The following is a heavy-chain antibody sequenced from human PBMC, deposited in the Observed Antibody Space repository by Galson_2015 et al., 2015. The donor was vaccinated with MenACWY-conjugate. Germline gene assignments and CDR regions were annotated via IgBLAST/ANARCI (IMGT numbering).Heavy chain of an antibody. D-gene: IGHD6-13*01. CDR1: GDSVFSNIAA. Sequence: CVISGDSVFSNIAAWNWIRQSPSRGLEWLGRTFYRSSWRHDFALSVKSRITINPDTSKNQFSLQLNSVTPEDTAVYYCARDRPGLAAAGSFFDYWGRGTLVTVAS. CDR2: TFYRSSWRH. CDR3: ARDRPGLAAAGSFFDY. V-gene: IGHV6-1*01. J-gene: IGHJ4*02.